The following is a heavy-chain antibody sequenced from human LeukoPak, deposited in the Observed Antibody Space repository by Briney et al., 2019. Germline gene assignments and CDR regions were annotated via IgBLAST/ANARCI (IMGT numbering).Heavy chain of an antibody. J-gene: IGHJ5*02. CDR1: GFTFSSYA. Sequence: QSGRSLRLSCAASGFTFSSYATHWVRQAPGKGLEWVSGISWNSGSIGYADSVKGRFTISRDNAKNSLYLQMNSLRAEDTALYYCAKDLIAATDPWGQGTLVTVSS. CDR2: ISWNSGSI. V-gene: IGHV3-9*01. CDR3: AKDLIAATDP. D-gene: IGHD6-25*01.